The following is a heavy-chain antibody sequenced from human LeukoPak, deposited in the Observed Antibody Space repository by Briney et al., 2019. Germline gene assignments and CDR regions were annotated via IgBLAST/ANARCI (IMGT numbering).Heavy chain of an antibody. CDR1: GFTFSSYW. V-gene: IGHV3-74*01. Sequence: GGSLRLPCAASGFTFSSYWMHWVRQAPGKGLVWVSRINSDGSSTTYADSVKGRFTISRDNSKNTLYLQMDSLRAEDTAVYYCAKALSRSRSISVAGYGCGFDYWGQGTLVTVSS. J-gene: IGHJ4*02. CDR2: INSDGSST. D-gene: IGHD6-19*01. CDR3: AKALSRSRSISVAGYGCGFDY.